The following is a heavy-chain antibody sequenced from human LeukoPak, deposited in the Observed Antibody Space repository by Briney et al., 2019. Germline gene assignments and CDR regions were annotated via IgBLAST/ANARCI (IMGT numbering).Heavy chain of an antibody. V-gene: IGHV1-3*01. CDR3: ARERITGTTGGYYYGMDV. CDR1: GYTFTSYA. D-gene: IGHD1-20*01. J-gene: IGHJ6*02. CDR2: INAGNGNT. Sequence: ASVKVSCKASGYTFTSYAMHWVRQAPGQRLEWMGWINAGNGNTKYSQKFQGRVTFTRDTSASTAYMELSSLRSEDTAVYYCARERITGTTGGYYYGMDVWGQGTTVTVSS.